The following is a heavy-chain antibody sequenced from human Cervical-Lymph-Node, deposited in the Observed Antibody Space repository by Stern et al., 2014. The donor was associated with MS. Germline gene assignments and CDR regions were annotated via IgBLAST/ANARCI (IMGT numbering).Heavy chain of an antibody. D-gene: IGHD5-24*01. CDR2: ISSSGSYI. V-gene: IGHV3-21*01. CDR1: GFTFSTYT. CDR3: ARGNGYNPLDY. J-gene: IGHJ4*02. Sequence: EVQLVESGGGLVKPGGSLRLSCATSGFTFSTYTMNWVRQAPGRGLEWLSSISSSGSYIYYAGAVQGRITISRDNVKNSAYLQLNSLRVDDTAVYYCARGNGYNPLDYWGQGTLVTVSS.